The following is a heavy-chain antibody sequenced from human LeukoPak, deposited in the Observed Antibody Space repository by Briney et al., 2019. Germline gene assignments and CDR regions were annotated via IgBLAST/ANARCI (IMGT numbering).Heavy chain of an antibody. CDR3: ARIRGSGSSGMDV. CDR2: ISSSSSYI. D-gene: IGHD3-10*01. Sequence: TGGSLRLSCAASGFTFSSYSMNWVRQAPGKGLEWVSSISSSSSYIYYADSVKGRFTISRDNAKNSLYLQMNSLRAEDTAVYYCARIRGSGSSGMDVWGQGTTVTVSS. CDR1: GFTFSSYS. V-gene: IGHV3-21*01. J-gene: IGHJ6*02.